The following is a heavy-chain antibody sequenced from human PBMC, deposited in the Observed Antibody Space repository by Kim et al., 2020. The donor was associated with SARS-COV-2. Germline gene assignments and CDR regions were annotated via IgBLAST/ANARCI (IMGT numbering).Heavy chain of an antibody. CDR2: ISWNSGSI. CDR3: AKPRGSGSYSYYYGMDV. J-gene: IGHJ6*02. V-gene: IGHV3-9*01. CDR1: GFTFDDYA. Sequence: GGSLRLSCAASGFTFDDYAMHWVRQAPGKGLEWVSGISWNSGSIGYADSVKGRFTISRDNAKNSLYLQMNSLRAEDTALYYCAKPRGSGSYSYYYGMDVWGQGTTVTVSS. D-gene: IGHD3-10*01.